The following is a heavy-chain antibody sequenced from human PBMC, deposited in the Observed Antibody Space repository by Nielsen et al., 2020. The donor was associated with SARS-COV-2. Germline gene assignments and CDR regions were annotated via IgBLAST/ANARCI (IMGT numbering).Heavy chain of an antibody. V-gene: IGHV1-69*06. CDR1: GGTFSSYA. D-gene: IGHD3-3*01. J-gene: IGHJ6*02. CDR3: ARSDFWSGLFYGMDV. Sequence: SVKVSCKASGGTFSSYAISWVRQAPGQGLEWMGGIIPIFGTANYAQKFQGRVTITADKSTSTAYMEQSSLRSEDTAVYYCARSDFWSGLFYGMDVWGQGTTVTVSS. CDR2: IIPIFGTA.